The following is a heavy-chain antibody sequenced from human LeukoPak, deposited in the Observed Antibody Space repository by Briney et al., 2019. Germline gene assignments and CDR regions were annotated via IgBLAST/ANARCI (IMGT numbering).Heavy chain of an antibody. D-gene: IGHD1-1*01. CDR1: GFTFSSYA. J-gene: IGHJ3*02. V-gene: IGHV3-64*01. CDR2: IRSNGGST. CDR3: ARADMERVAFDI. Sequence: EGSLRLSCAASGFTFSSYAMHWVRQAPGKGLEYVSAIRSNGGSTYYANSVKGRFTISRDNSKNTLYLQMSSLRAEDMAVYYCARADMERVAFDIWGQGTMVIVSS.